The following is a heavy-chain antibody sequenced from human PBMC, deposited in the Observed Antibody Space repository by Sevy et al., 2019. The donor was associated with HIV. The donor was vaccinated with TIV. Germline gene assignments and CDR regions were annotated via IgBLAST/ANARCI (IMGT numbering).Heavy chain of an antibody. Sequence: ASVKVPCKASGYTFTSFDINWVRQATGQGLEWMGWMSPNSGNTGYAQKFQGRVTMTRNTSISTAYMELSSLRSEDTAVYYCARGRLTGIGFDYWGQGTLVTVSS. CDR3: ARGRLTGIGFDY. V-gene: IGHV1-8*01. J-gene: IGHJ4*02. CDR1: GYTFTSFD. D-gene: IGHD7-27*01. CDR2: MSPNSGNT.